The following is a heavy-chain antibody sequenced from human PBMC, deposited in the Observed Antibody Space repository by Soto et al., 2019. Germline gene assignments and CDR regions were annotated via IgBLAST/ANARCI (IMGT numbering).Heavy chain of an antibody. J-gene: IGHJ4*02. D-gene: IGHD1-26*01. CDR2: INQDGSEK. CDR3: SGGVGDAF. V-gene: IGHV3-7*04. Sequence: EVQLEESGGALVQPGRSLRLSCAIFESTVSRDWMNWVRQAPGKGLEWVAHINQDGSEKYYVDSVKGRFTISRDNAKKSLYLQMNSLRPADTAMYYCSGGVGDAFWGQGTLVTVSS. CDR1: ESTVSRDW.